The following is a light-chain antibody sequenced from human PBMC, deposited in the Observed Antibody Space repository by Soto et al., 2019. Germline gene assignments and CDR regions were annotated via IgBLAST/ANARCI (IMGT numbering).Light chain of an antibody. V-gene: IGLV2-14*01. CDR3: SSYTSSSIDYV. J-gene: IGLJ1*01. CDR1: SSDVVGYNY. Sequence: QSALTQPASVSGSPGQSITISCTGTSSDVVGYNYVSWYQHHPGKAPKLMIYEVSNRPSGVSNRFSGSKSGKTASLTISGLQAEDEADYYCSSYTSSSIDYVFGTGTKVTVL. CDR2: EVS.